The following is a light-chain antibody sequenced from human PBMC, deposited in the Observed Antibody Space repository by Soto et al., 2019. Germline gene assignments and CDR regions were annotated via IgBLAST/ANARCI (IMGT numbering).Light chain of an antibody. CDR2: SNN. J-gene: IGLJ2*01. CDR3: AAWDDSLNGPGV. V-gene: IGLV1-44*01. Sequence: QPVLTRPPSASGTPGQRVTISCSGSSSNIGSNTVNWYQQLPGTAPKLLIYSNNQRPSGVPDRFSGSKSGTSASLAISGLQSEDEADYYCAAWDDSLNGPGVFGGGTKLTVL. CDR1: SSNIGSNT.